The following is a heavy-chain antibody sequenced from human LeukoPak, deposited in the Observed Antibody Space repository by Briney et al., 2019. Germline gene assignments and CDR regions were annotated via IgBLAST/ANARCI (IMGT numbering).Heavy chain of an antibody. V-gene: IGHV3-48*03. J-gene: IGHJ4*02. D-gene: IGHD6-19*01. Sequence: GGSLRLSCAASGFTFSSYEMNWVRRAPGKGLEWVSYISSSGSTIYYADSVKGRFTISRDNAKNSLYLQMNSLRAEDTAVYYCARVGSSGYYFDYWGQGTLVTVSS. CDR1: GFTFSSYE. CDR2: ISSSGSTI. CDR3: ARVGSSGYYFDY.